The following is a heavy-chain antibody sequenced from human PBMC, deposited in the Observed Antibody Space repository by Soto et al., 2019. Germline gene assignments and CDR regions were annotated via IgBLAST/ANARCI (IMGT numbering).Heavy chain of an antibody. CDR3: ARSFGWYAIDY. CDR2: ISHSGSV. J-gene: IGHJ4*02. D-gene: IGHD6-19*01. CDR1: GGSISSNYS. V-gene: IGHV4-4*02. Sequence: QVLLQESGPGLVQPSGTLSLSCAVSGGSISSNYSWGWVRQPPGKGLAWVGDISHSGSVNYNPSLKSRVTISIDKSKNQFSLQLNSVTAADTAVYYCARSFGWYAIDYWGQGTLVIVSS.